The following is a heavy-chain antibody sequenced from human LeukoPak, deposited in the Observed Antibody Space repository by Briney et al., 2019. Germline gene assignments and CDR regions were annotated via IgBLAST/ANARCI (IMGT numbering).Heavy chain of an antibody. V-gene: IGHV3-48*01. CDR3: ARDVGHRSSYPDNWNYVPFDS. J-gene: IGHJ4*02. CDR2: ISSSSNTI. D-gene: IGHD1-7*01. CDR1: GFTFSSYS. Sequence: PGGSLRLSCAASGFTFSSYSMIWVRQAPGKGLEWVSYISSSSNTIYYADSVKGRFAISRDNAKNSLYLQMNSLRPEDTAMYYCARDVGHRSSYPDNWNYVPFDSWGQGTLVTVSS.